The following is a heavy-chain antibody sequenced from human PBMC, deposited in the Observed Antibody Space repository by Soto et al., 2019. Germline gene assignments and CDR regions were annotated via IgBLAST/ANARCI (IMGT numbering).Heavy chain of an antibody. D-gene: IGHD1-1*01. J-gene: IGHJ1*01. V-gene: IGHV3-30*02. CDR2: IPWRGPIV. Sequence: GGSLRLSCVASGFTFSSFGMFWARQAPGKGLEWVALIPWRGPIVYYADSVKGRFTISRDNSKNTLYLQMDSLRVEDTAMYYCAKSRVPTAARDYYLESWGQGTQVTV. CDR3: AKSRVPTAARDYYLES. CDR1: GFTFSSFG.